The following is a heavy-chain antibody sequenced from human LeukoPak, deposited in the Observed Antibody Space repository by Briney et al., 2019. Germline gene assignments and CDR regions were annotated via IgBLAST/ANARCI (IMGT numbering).Heavy chain of an antibody. CDR3: AAGGWYADF. J-gene: IGHJ4*02. V-gene: IGHV3-11*01. CDR1: RFSFSDHY. D-gene: IGHD6-19*01. CDR2: ISSSGTSI. Sequence: GGSLRLSCAASRFSFSDHYMSWIRQAPGKGLEWLSYISSSGTSIDYADSVKGRFTISRDNAKNSLFLQMNSLRADDTAVYYCAAGGWYADFWGQETLVTVSS.